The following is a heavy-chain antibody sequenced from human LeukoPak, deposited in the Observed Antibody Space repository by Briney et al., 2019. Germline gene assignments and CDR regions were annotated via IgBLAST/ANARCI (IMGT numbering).Heavy chain of an antibody. CDR3: ATDVRSSPLGF. J-gene: IGHJ4*01. Sequence: GGSLRLSCAGSRFIFGNYAISWVRQSPVRGLEWVSTLNDHDDGTSYADSVKGRFTISRDSSNNTLFLQMSNLRADDSGLYYCATDVRSSPLGFWGHGTLVTVSS. D-gene: IGHD6-13*01. V-gene: IGHV3-23*01. CDR2: LNDHDDGT. CDR1: RFIFGNYA.